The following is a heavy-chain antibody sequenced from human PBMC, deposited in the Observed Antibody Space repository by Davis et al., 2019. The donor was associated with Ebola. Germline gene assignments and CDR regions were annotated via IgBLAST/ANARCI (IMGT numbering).Heavy chain of an antibody. CDR3: ARDRSGSTYNGMDV. J-gene: IGHJ6*02. CDR2: INSEGSSI. Sequence: PGGSLRLSCAASGFTFSSYSMNWVRQAPGKGLVWVARINSEGSSISYADSVKGRFTISRDNAKNTVYLQMKSLGVEDTGVFYCARDRSGSTYNGMDVWGQGTTVTVSS. D-gene: IGHD3-10*01. V-gene: IGHV3-74*01. CDR1: GFTFSSYS.